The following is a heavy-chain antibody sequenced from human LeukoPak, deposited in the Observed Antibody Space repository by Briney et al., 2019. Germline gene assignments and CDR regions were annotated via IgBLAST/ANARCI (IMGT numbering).Heavy chain of an antibody. CDR2: IYYSGST. J-gene: IGHJ5*02. Sequence: SETLSLTCTVSGGSISSSSYYWGWIRQPPGKGLEWIGSIYYSGSTYYNPSLKSRVTISVDTSKNQFSLKLSSVTAADTAVYYCARNMVRGVISYRWFDPWGQGTLVTVSS. CDR3: ARNMVRGVISYRWFDP. CDR1: GGSISSSSYY. D-gene: IGHD3-10*01. V-gene: IGHV4-39*07.